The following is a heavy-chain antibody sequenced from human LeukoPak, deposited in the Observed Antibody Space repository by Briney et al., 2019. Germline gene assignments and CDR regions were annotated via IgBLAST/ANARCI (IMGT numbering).Heavy chain of an antibody. CDR2: IKQDGSEK. CDR1: GFTFRGYW. D-gene: IGHD2/OR15-2a*01. J-gene: IGHJ6*04. CDR3: ARDSRGAMDV. V-gene: IGHV3-7*05. Sequence: GGSLRLSCAASGFTFRGYWMSWVRQAPGKGLEWVANIKQDGSEKYSVDSVKGRFTISRDNAKNSLYLQMNSLRAEDTAVYYCARDSRGAMDVWGEGTTVTVSS.